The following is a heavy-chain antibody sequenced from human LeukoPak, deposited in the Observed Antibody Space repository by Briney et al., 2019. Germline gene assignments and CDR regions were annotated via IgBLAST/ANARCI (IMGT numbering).Heavy chain of an antibody. CDR1: VFTFSRNG. J-gene: IGHJ4*02. CDR2: IWYDGSNK. Sequence: GRSLRLSCAASVFTFSRNGMHWVRQAPGKGLECVAVIWYDGSNKYYADSVKGRFTISRDNSKNTLYLQMNSLRAENTAVYYCARVPSSGSYPSFFDYWRQGTLVTVSS. CDR3: ARVPSSGSYPSFFDY. D-gene: IGHD1-26*01. V-gene: IGHV3-33*01.